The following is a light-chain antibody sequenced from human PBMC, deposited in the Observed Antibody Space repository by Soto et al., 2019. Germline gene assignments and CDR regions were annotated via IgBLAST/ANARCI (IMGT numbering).Light chain of an antibody. CDR1: SSDIGSYTL. CDR3: CSYAGGFTYV. CDR2: EVD. V-gene: IGLV2-23*02. Sequence: SVRTQPASVSGSPGQSITISCTGTSSDIGSYTLVSWYQQHPGKAPKVMIYEVDKWPSGVSTRFSGSRSGNTASLTISGLQAEDEADYFCCSYAGGFTYVFGTGTKVTVL. J-gene: IGLJ1*01.